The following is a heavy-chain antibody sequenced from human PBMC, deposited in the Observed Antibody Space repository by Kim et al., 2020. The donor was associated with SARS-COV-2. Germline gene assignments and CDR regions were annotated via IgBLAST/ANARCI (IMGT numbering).Heavy chain of an antibody. J-gene: IGHJ4*02. CDR3: AREPNYYGSGSYIY. V-gene: IGHV3-21*01. CDR2: ISSSSSYI. Sequence: GGSLRLSCAASGFTFSSYSMKWVRQAPGKGLEWVSSISSSSSYIYYADSVKGRFTISRDNAKNSLYLQMYSLRAEDTAVYYCAREPNYYGSGSYIYWGQGTLVTVSS. D-gene: IGHD3-10*01. CDR1: GFTFSSYS.